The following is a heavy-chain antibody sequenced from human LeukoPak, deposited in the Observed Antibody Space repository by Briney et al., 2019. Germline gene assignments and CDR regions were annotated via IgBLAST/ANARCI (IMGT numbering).Heavy chain of an antibody. CDR3: ARAGSGSYYASPDY. V-gene: IGHV3-21*01. Sequence: GWSLRLSCAASGFTFSSYSMNWVRQAPGKGLEGVSSISSSSSYIYYADSVKGRFTISRDNAKNSLYLQMNSLRAEDTAVYYCARAGSGSYYASPDYWGQGTLVTVSS. CDR2: ISSSSSYI. CDR1: GFTFSSYS. D-gene: IGHD1-26*01. J-gene: IGHJ4*02.